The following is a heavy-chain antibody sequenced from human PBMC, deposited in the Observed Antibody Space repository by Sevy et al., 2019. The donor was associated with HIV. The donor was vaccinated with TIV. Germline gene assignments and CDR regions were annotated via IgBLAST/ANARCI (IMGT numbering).Heavy chain of an antibody. Sequence: GGSLRLSCAASGFSLDDYVMHWVSQVPGKGLEWVSLISWDGGSTYYADSVKGRFTISRDNSKNALYLQMNSLRAEDTALDYCAKASSGMSTCGGLIGVDVWGQGTTVTVSS. V-gene: IGHV3-43D*04. J-gene: IGHJ6*02. D-gene: IGHD3-16*01. CDR2: ISWDGGST. CDR1: GFSLDDYV. CDR3: AKASSGMSTCGGLIGVDV.